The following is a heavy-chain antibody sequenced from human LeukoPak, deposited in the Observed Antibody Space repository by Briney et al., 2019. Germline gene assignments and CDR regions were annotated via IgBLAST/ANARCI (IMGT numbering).Heavy chain of an antibody. D-gene: IGHD2-8*01. V-gene: IGHV3-30*18. Sequence: GGSLRLSCAASGFTFNNKYMTWVRQAPGKGLEWVAVISYGGSNKYYADSVKGRFTISRDNSKNTLYLQMNSLRAEDTAVYYCANGYCTNGICYPYYYYYMDVWGKGTTVTVSS. J-gene: IGHJ6*03. CDR1: GFTFNNKY. CDR3: ANGYCTNGICYPYYYYYMDV. CDR2: ISYGGSNK.